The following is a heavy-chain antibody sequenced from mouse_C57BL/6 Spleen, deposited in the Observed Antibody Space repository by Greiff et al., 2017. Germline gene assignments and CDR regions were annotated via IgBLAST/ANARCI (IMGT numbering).Heavy chain of an antibody. Sequence: EVNVVESGGGLVQPGGSLSLSCAASGFTFTDYYMSWVRQPPGKALEWLGFIRNKANGYTTEYSASVKGRFTISRDNSQSILYLQMKARRAEDSATYYCARQPNYDSHAMDYWGQGTSVTVSS. CDR2: IRNKANGYTT. V-gene: IGHV7-3*01. CDR1: GFTFTDYY. D-gene: IGHD2-4*01. J-gene: IGHJ4*01. CDR3: ARQPNYDSHAMDY.